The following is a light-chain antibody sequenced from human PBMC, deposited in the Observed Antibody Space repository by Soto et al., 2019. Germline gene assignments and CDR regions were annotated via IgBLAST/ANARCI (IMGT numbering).Light chain of an antibody. V-gene: IGKV3-15*01. CDR3: QQYNNWPFIT. CDR2: GAS. CDR1: QSVRGN. J-gene: IGKJ5*01. Sequence: EIGITQSPATRSVSPGERATLSCRASQSVRGNLAWYQQRPGQSPRLLIYGASSRATGIPVRFSGSGSGTEFTLTISSLQSEDFAVYYCQQYNNWPFITFGQGTRLEIK.